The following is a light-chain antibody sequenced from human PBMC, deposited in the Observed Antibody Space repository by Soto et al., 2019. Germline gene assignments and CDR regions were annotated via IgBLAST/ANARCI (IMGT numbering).Light chain of an antibody. CDR2: DAS. CDR1: QSVSSTY. Sequence: IVLPQSQGTLSLSPGERATLSCRASQSVSSTYLAWYQQRPGQAPRLLIYDASYRATDIPPRFSGSGSGTDFTLTISSLEPEDFAVYYCQQRRSWPPTITFGQGTRLEIK. CDR3: QQRRSWPPTIT. V-gene: IGKV3-11*01. J-gene: IGKJ5*01.